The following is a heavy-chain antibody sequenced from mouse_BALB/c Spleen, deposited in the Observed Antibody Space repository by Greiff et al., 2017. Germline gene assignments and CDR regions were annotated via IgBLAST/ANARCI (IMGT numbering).Heavy chain of an antibody. V-gene: IGHV3-8*02. D-gene: IGHD1-1*01. CDR2: ISYSGST. J-gene: IGHJ3*01. CDR1: GDSITSCY. Sequence: DVKLQESGPSLVKPSQTLSLTCSVTGDSITSCYWNWIRKFPGNKLEYMGYISYSGSTYSNPSLKSRISITRDTSKNQYYLQLNSVTTEDTATYYCARDYYGSSSWFAYWGQGTLVTVSA. CDR3: ARDYYGSSSWFAY.